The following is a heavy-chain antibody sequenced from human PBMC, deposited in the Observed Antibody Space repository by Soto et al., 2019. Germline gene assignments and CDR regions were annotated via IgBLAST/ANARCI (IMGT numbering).Heavy chain of an antibody. J-gene: IGHJ6*04. CDR3: GRAMITFGSRYGMDV. Sequence: SETLSLTCAVYGGSFSGYYWSWIRQPPGKGLEWIGEINHSGSTNYNPSLKSRVTISVDTSKSQFSLKLSSVTAADTAGYYCGRAMITFGSRYGMDVWGKGPTVTVSS. CDR2: INHSGST. CDR1: GGSFSGYY. D-gene: IGHD3-16*01. V-gene: IGHV4-34*01.